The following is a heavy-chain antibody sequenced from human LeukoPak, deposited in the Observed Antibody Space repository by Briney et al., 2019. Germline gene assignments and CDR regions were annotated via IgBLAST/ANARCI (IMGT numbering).Heavy chain of an antibody. V-gene: IGHV3-21*01. D-gene: IGHD1-26*01. Sequence: GGSLRLSCAASGFTFSSYSMNWVRQAPGKGLEWVSSISSSSSYIYYADSVKGRFTISRDNAKNSLYLQMNSLRAEDTAVYYCARDSGSYYNGAFDIWGQGTMVTVSS. CDR2: ISSSSSYI. CDR3: ARDSGSYYNGAFDI. J-gene: IGHJ3*02. CDR1: GFTFSSYS.